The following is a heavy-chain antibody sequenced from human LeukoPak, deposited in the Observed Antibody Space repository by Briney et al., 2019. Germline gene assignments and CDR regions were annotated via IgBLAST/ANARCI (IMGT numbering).Heavy chain of an antibody. Sequence: ASVKVSCKASGDTFTGYYMHWARQAPGQGLEWMGWINPKSGGTTYAQKFQGRVTMTRDTSISTAYMELTSLRSDDSAVYFCARDRSPADGYSVHYYFYYMEVWGKGTTVTVTS. V-gene: IGHV1-2*02. J-gene: IGHJ6*03. CDR2: INPKSGGT. CDR1: GDTFTGYY. D-gene: IGHD5-18*01. CDR3: ARDRSPADGYSVHYYFYYMEV.